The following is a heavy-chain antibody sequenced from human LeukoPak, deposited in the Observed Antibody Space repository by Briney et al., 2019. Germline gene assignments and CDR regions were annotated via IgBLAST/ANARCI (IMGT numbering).Heavy chain of an antibody. D-gene: IGHD6-19*01. Sequence: GGSLRLSCAASGFTFSRYSMSWVRQAPGKGLEWVSSISTSSSFLYYADSVKGRFTISRDNAKNSLYLQMNSLRAEDTAVYYCARGRVGQWLVDAFDIWGQGTMVTVSS. CDR2: ISTSSSFL. J-gene: IGHJ3*02. V-gene: IGHV3-21*01. CDR3: ARGRVGQWLVDAFDI. CDR1: GFTFSRYS.